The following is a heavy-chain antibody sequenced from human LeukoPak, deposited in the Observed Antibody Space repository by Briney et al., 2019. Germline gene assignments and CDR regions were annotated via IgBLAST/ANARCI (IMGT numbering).Heavy chain of an antibody. CDR2: IYSGGST. J-gene: IGHJ5*02. Sequence: GGSLRLSCAASGFTVSSNYMSWVRQAPGKGLEWVSVIYSGGSTYYADSVKGRFTISRDNSKNTLYLQMNSLRAEDTAVYYCAKDRFQANWFDPWGQGTLVTVSS. D-gene: IGHD3-16*01. V-gene: IGHV3-53*01. CDR1: GFTVSSNY. CDR3: AKDRFQANWFDP.